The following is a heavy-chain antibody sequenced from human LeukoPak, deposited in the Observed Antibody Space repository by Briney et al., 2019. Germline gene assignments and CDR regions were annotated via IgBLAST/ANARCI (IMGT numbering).Heavy chain of an antibody. CDR2: INPNSGGT. V-gene: IGHV1-2*02. J-gene: IGHJ5*02. Sequence: ASVKVSCKASGYTFTGYYMYWVRQAPGQGLEWMGWINPNSGGTNYAQKFQGRVTMTRDTSITTAYMELSRLTSDDTAVYYCARVWPSTSSGYNWFDPWGQGTLVTVSS. CDR1: GYTFTGYY. D-gene: IGHD6-6*01. CDR3: ARVWPSTSSGYNWFDP.